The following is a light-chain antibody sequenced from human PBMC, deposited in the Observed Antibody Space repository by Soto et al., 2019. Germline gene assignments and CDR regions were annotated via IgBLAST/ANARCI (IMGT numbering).Light chain of an antibody. CDR1: SYNIGNNY. CDR3: GTWDSSLRGVV. J-gene: IGLJ2*01. V-gene: IGLV1-51*01. Sequence: QSVLTQPPSVSAAPGQKVTISCSGSSYNIGNNYVSWYQQLPGTAPKLLIYDNNKRPSGIPDRFSGSKSGTSATLGITGLQTGDEADYYCGTWDSSLRGVVFGGGTQLTVL. CDR2: DNN.